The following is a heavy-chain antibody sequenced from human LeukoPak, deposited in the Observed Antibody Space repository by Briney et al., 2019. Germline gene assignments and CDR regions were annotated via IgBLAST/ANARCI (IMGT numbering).Heavy chain of an antibody. Sequence: PGRSLRLSCAASGFTLSSYGMHWVRQAPGKGLEWLAVIWYDGSNKYYADSVKGRFTISRDNSKNTLYLQMNSLRAEDTAVYYCARAGGYCSGGSCYGSYYFDYWGQGTLVTVSS. CDR2: IWYDGSNK. V-gene: IGHV3-33*01. CDR3: ARAGGYCSGGSCYGSYYFDY. CDR1: GFTLSSYG. D-gene: IGHD2-15*01. J-gene: IGHJ4*02.